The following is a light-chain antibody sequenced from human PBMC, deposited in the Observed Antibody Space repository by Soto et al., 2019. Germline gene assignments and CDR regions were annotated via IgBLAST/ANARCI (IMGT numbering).Light chain of an antibody. V-gene: IGLV2-14*01. J-gene: IGLJ1*01. CDR2: DVT. CDR1: SSDVGGYNR. CDR3: SSYTTSSNLQWF. Sequence: QSALTQPASVSGSPGQSITISCTGTSSDVGGYNRVSLYQQHPGKAPKLMIYDVTIRPSGVSNRFSGSMSGNTASLTISGLQAEDEAEDYCSSYTTSSNLQWFFGTGTKRTVL.